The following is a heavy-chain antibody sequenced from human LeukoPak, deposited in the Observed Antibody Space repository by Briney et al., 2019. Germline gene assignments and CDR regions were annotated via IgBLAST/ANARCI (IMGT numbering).Heavy chain of an antibody. D-gene: IGHD3-22*01. J-gene: IGHJ6*03. CDR3: ARDRFDDSSGYYYHYYYYMDV. Sequence: PSETLSLICTVSGGSILSSSYYWGWIRQPPGKRLEWIGSIYYSGSTHYNPSLKGRVTISVDTSKNQFSLKLSSVTAADTAVYYCARDRFDDSSGYYYHYYYYMDVWGKGTTVTVSS. CDR1: GGSILSSSYY. CDR2: IYYSGST. V-gene: IGHV4-39*07.